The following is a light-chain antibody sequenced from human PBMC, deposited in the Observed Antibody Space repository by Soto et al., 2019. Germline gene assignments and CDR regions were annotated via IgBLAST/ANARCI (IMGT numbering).Light chain of an antibody. V-gene: IGKV3-20*01. J-gene: IGKJ4*01. CDR2: GAS. CDR3: QQYSHSPLT. CDR1: QSVSTSD. Sequence: EIVLTQSPGTLSLSPGEGATLSCRASQSVSTSDVAWYQQRLGQPPKLLIYGASTRATGIPDRFSGSGSGTDFTLTISRLEPGDFTVYYCQQYSHSPLTFGGGTKVEIK.